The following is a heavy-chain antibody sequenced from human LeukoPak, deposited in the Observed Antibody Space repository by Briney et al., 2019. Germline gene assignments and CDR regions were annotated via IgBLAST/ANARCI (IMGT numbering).Heavy chain of an antibody. CDR3: ARDNPAGP. J-gene: IGHJ5*02. Sequence: KSSETLSLTCTVSGGSISGYPWSWIRQSAGKGLEWIGRVYTSGNTNYNPSFKSRVTMSIDTSKKQFSLKLRSVTAADTAVYYCARDNPAGPWGQGTLDTVSS. V-gene: IGHV4-4*07. CDR1: GGSISGYP. D-gene: IGHD3-10*01. CDR2: VYTSGNT.